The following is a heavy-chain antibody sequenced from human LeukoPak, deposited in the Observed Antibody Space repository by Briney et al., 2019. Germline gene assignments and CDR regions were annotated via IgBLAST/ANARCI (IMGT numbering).Heavy chain of an antibody. J-gene: IGHJ4*02. V-gene: IGHV4-4*02. CDR1: GGSISSTNW. CDR2: ISLSGLT. D-gene: IGHD1-26*01. Sequence: SETLSLTCGVSGGSISSTNWWSWVRPPPGQGLEWIGEISLSGLTNYNPSLKSRVTMSLDKSKNHLSLNLTSVTAADTAVYYCSRESGAFSPFGYWGQGTLVTDSS. CDR3: SRESGAFSPFGY.